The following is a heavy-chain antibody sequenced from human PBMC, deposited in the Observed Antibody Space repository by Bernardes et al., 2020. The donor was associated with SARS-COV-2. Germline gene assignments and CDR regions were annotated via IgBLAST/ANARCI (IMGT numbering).Heavy chain of an antibody. CDR3: ARGSKRIVVVPAARGYDAFDI. CDR2: IYPGDSDT. V-gene: IGHV5-51*01. J-gene: IGHJ3*02. Sequence: GESLKISCKGSGYSFTSYWIGWVRQMPGKGLEWMGIIYPGDSDTRYSPSFQGQVTISADKSISTAYLQWSSLKASDTAMYYCARGSKRIVVVPAARGYDAFDIWGQGTMVTVSS. CDR1: GYSFTSYW. D-gene: IGHD2-2*01.